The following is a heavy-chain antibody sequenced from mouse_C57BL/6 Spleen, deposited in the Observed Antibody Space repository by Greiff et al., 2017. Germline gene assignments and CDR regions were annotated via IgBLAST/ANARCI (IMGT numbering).Heavy chain of an antibody. CDR2: INPGSGGT. J-gene: IGHJ2*01. CDR3: EREGYYGSNGCWDY. V-gene: IGHV1-54*01. Sequence: QVQLKQSGAELVRPGTSVKVSCKASGYAFTNYLIEWVKQRPGQGLEWIGVINPGSGGTNYNEKFKGKATLTADKSSSTADMQLSTLTSENSAVSLCEREGYYGSNGCWDYWGQGTTLTVSS. D-gene: IGHD1-1*01. CDR1: GYAFTNYL.